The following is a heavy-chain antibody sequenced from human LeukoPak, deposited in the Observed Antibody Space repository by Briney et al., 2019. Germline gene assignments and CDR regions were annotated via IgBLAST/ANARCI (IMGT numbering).Heavy chain of an antibody. D-gene: IGHD3-22*01. V-gene: IGHV3-23*01. J-gene: IGHJ4*02. CDR3: AKMGRDYYDSSGPIFDY. Sequence: PGGSLRLSCAASGFTFSNYAMSWVRQAPGKGLEWVSAISGSGGGTYYPDSVQGRFTISRDNSKNTLYLQLNSLRAEDTAVYYCAKMGRDYYDSSGPIFDYWGQGTLVTVSS. CDR2: ISGSGGGT. CDR1: GFTFSNYA.